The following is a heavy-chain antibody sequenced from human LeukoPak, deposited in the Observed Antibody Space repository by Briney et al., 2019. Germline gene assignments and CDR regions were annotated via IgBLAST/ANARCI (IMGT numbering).Heavy chain of an antibody. CDR3: ARTTEGGYTYGYFYYYYMDV. V-gene: IGHV4-34*01. D-gene: IGHD5-18*01. CDR2: FNHNWGA. J-gene: IGHJ6*03. CDR1: SGPFSGYY. Sequence: SETLSLTCAVYSGPFSGYYWTWFRQPPGKGLEWIGEFNHNWGAKYNPSLKSRVTISVDTSKNHLSLSLNSVTAADTAVYYCARTTEGGYTYGYFYYYYMDVWGKGTTVTIS.